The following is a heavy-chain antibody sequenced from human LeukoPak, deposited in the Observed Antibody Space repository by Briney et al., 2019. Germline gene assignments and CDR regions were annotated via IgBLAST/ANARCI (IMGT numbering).Heavy chain of an antibody. J-gene: IGHJ4*02. V-gene: IGHV1-69*13. D-gene: IGHD2-15*01. CDR1: GGTFSSYA. CDR3: ARAPPRVAATLAFDY. Sequence: SVKVSCKASGGTFSSYAISWVRQAPGQGLEWMGGIIPIFGTANYAQKFQGRVTITAVESTSTAYMELSSLRSEDTAVYYCARAPPRVAATLAFDYWGQGTLVTVSS. CDR2: IIPIFGTA.